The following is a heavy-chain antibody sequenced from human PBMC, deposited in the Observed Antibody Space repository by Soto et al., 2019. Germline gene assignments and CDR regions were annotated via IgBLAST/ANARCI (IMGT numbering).Heavy chain of an antibody. Sequence: ASVKVSCKASGYTFTRYTMHWVRQAPGQRLEWIGWINIGSGNTEYSQNFQDRITITRDTSASTAYMELSGLRSEDTAVYYCARDGGDCGYRLAYYYYIGMDVWGQGTAVTVSS. CDR2: INIGSGNT. V-gene: IGHV1-3*04. J-gene: IGHJ6*02. CDR1: GYTFTRYT. D-gene: IGHD2-21*02. CDR3: ARDGGDCGYRLAYYYYIGMDV.